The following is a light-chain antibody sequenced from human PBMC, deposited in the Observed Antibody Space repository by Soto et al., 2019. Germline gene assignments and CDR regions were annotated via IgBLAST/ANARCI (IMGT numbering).Light chain of an antibody. V-gene: IGKV1-5*03. CDR3: QHYNSYPWT. J-gene: IGKJ1*01. CDR2: KAS. CDR1: QSISPW. Sequence: DIQMTQSPSTLPASVGDRVTITCRASQSISPWLAWYQQKPGKAPILLIYKASNLESGVPSRFSGSGSGTEFTLTSSSLQPDDGATYYCQHYNSYPWTFGQGTKVEI.